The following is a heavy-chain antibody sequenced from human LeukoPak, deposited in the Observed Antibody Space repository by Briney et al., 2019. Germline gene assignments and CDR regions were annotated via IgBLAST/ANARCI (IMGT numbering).Heavy chain of an antibody. J-gene: IGHJ4*02. CDR2: ISWNSGSI. V-gene: IGHV3-9*03. CDR1: GFTFDDYA. Sequence: PGRSLRLSCAASGFTFDDYAMHWVRQAPGKGLEWVSGISWNSGSIGYADSVKGRFTISRDNAKNSLYLQMNSLRAEDMALYYCAKATYCSSTSCLDGGFDYWGQGTLVTVSS. CDR3: AKATYCSSTSCLDGGFDY. D-gene: IGHD2-2*01.